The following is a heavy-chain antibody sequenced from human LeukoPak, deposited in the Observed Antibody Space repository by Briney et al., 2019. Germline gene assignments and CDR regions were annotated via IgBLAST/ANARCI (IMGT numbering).Heavy chain of an antibody. CDR3: ANAMLSRLFFLDY. D-gene: IGHD2-8*01. CDR2: IRYDGSNK. CDR1: GFTFSSYG. J-gene: IGHJ4*02. V-gene: IGHV3-30*02. Sequence: GGSLRLSCAASGFTFSSYGMHWVRQAPGKGLEWVAFIRYDGSNKYYADSVKGRFTISRDNSKNTLYLQMNSLRAEDTAVYYCANAMLSRLFFLDYWGQGTLVTVSS.